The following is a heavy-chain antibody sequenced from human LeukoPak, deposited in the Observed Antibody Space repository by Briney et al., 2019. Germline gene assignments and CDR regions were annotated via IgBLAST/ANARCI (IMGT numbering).Heavy chain of an antibody. J-gene: IGHJ4*02. V-gene: IGHV1-18*01. CDR1: GYTFTSYG. D-gene: IGHD5-24*01. CDR2: ISAYNGYT. CDR3: ARGNKQRWLQSFDC. Sequence: AASVKVSCKASGYTFTSYGISWVRQAPGQGLEWMGWISAYNGYTNYAQKLQGRVTMTTDTSTSTAYMELRSLRSDDTAVYYCARGNKQRWLQSFDCWGQGTLVTVSS.